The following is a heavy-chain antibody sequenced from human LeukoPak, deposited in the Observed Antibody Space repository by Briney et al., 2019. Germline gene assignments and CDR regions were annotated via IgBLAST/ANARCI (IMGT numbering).Heavy chain of an antibody. Sequence: SETLSLTCTVSGGSISSFYWSWIRQSPGKGREWIGHIYYIGTTKYNPSLKSRVTISVDTSKNQFSLKLSSVTAADTAVYYCARVIGYCSSTSCPGGFDPWGQGTLVTVSS. V-gene: IGHV4-59*01. CDR1: GGSISSFY. CDR2: IYYIGTT. CDR3: ARVIGYCSSTSCPGGFDP. D-gene: IGHD2-2*01. J-gene: IGHJ5*02.